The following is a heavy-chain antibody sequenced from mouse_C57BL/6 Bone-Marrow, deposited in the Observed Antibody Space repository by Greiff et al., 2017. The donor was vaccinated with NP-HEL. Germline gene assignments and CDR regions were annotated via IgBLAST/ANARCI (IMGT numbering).Heavy chain of an antibody. Sequence: EVMLVESGGGLVKPGGSLKLSCAASGFTFSSYAMSWVRQTPETRLEWVATISDGGSYTYYPDNVKGRFTISRDNAKNNLYLQMSHLKSEDTAMYYCAKVLPTILMDYWGQGTSVTVSS. CDR1: GFTFSSYA. J-gene: IGHJ4*01. V-gene: IGHV5-4*03. CDR3: AKVLPTILMDY. CDR2: ISDGGSYT. D-gene: IGHD2-10*01.